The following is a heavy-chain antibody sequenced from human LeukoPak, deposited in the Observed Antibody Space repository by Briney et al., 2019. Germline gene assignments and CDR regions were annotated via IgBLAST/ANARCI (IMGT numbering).Heavy chain of an antibody. CDR2: ISNSGST. D-gene: IGHD2-15*01. CDR3: GRDALVGYFSYYYMDV. V-gene: IGHV4-59*11. Sequence: SETLSLTCTVSGGAITSHYWTWIRQSPVKGLEWIGDISNSGSTSYNPSLKCRVTISIDTSKSQFSLKLTSVTAADTAVYYCGRDALVGYFSYYYMDVWGKGTTVTVSS. J-gene: IGHJ6*03. CDR1: GGAITSHY.